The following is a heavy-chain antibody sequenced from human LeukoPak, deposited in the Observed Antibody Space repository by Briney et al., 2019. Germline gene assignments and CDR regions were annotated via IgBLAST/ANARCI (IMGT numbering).Heavy chain of an antibody. CDR1: GYRFTSYW. CDR2: IYPGDSDT. CDR3: ARHFSRDGYNYLGY. Sequence: GKSLKISCKGSGYRFTSYWIGWVRLMPGKGLEWMGIIYPGDSDTRYSPSFQGQVTISADKSISTAYLQWSSLKASDTAMYYCARHFSRDGYNYLGYWGQGTLVTVSS. D-gene: IGHD5-24*01. V-gene: IGHV5-51*01. J-gene: IGHJ4*02.